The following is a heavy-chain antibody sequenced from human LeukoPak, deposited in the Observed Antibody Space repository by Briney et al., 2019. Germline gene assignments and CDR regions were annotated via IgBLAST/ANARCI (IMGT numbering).Heavy chain of an antibody. CDR3: ARTRAGWFDP. Sequence: SEALSLTCAVYGGSFSGYYWTWIRQPPGKGLEWIGEINHSGSTNYNPSLKSRVTISADTSRNHFSLNLSSVTAADTAVYYCARTRAGWFDPWGQGTLVTVSS. CDR1: GGSFSGYY. J-gene: IGHJ5*02. CDR2: INHSGST. V-gene: IGHV4-34*01. D-gene: IGHD6-19*01.